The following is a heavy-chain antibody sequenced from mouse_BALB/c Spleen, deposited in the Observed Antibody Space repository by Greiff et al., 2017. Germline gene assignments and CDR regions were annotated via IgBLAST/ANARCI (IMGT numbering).Heavy chain of an antibody. CDR3: ARSKRGESAMDY. CDR2: INPSSGYT. J-gene: IGHJ4*01. CDR1: GYTFTSYT. V-gene: IGHV1-4*02. Sequence: QVQLKQSAAELARPGASVKMSCKASGYTFTSYTMHWVKQRPGQGLEWIGYINPSSGYTEYNQKFKDKTTLTADKSSSTAYMQLSSLTSEDSAVYYCARSKRGESAMDYWGQGTSVTVAS.